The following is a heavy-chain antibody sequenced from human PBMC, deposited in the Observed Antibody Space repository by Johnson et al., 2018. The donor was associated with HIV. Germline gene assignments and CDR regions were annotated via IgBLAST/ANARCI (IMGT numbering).Heavy chain of an antibody. CDR2: ISSRGSII. D-gene: IGHD3-10*01. CDR3: ARDRPYYYGSGDAFDI. CDR1: GFTLSKYA. V-gene: IGHV3-30*14. J-gene: IGHJ3*02. Sequence: QVQLVESGGGVVQPGRSLRLSCAASGFTLSKYAMHWVRQAPGKGLEWVSDISSRGSIIYYADSVKGRFTISRDNSKNTLYLQMNSLRAEDTAVYYCARDRPYYYGSGDAFDIWGQGTMVTVSS.